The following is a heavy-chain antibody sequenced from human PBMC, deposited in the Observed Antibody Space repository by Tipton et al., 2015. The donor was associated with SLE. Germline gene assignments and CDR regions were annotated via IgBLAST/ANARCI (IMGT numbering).Heavy chain of an antibody. D-gene: IGHD3-22*01. CDR3: VRSFITYDYDSMGYPRWYSDL. CDR2: IWYEGSNK. CDR1: GFTFSSYG. Sequence: SLRLSCAASGFTFSSYGMHWVRQAPGKGLEWVAVIWYEGSNKYYADSVKGRFSISRDNSKNTLYLQMDSLRAEDTAVYYCVRSFITYDYDSMGYPRWYSDLWGQGTLVTASS. V-gene: IGHV3-33*01. J-gene: IGHJ4*02.